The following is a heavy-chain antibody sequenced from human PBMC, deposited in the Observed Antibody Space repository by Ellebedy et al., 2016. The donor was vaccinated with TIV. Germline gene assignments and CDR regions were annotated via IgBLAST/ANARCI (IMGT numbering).Heavy chain of an antibody. Sequence: PGGSLRLSCAASGFTFSDYLMDWVRQAPGKGLEWVARSRSKESSYTTEYAASVKGRFTISRDDSKNSLYLQMNSLNTEDTAVYYCASGKRGSPPFDYWGQGILVTVSS. CDR1: GFTFSDYL. J-gene: IGHJ4*02. CDR3: ASGKRGSPPFDY. D-gene: IGHD3-10*01. V-gene: IGHV3-72*01. CDR2: SRSKESSYTT.